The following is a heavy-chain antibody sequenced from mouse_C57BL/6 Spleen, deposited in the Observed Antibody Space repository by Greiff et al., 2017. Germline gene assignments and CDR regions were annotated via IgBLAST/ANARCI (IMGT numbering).Heavy chain of an antibody. CDR3: ARAGNWDFAMDY. J-gene: IGHJ4*01. D-gene: IGHD4-1*01. V-gene: IGHV3-1*01. Sequence: EVKLEESGPGMVKPSQSLSLTCTVTGYSITSGYDWHWIRHFPGNKLEWMGYISYSGSTNYNPSLKSRISITHDTSKNHFFLKLNSVTTEDTATYYCARAGNWDFAMDYWGQGTSVTVSS. CDR1: GYSITSGYD. CDR2: ISYSGST.